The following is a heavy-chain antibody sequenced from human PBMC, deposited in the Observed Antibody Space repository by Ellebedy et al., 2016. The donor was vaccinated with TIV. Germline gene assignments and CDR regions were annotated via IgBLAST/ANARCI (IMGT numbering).Heavy chain of an antibody. D-gene: IGHD5-24*01. V-gene: IGHV4-59*12. CDR2: IYYSGST. J-gene: IGHJ4*02. Sequence: SETLSLTCTVSGGSISSYYWSWIRQPPGKGLEWIGYIYYSGSTNYNPSLKSRVTISVDTSKNQFSLRLSSVTAADTAVYYCARGLEMARQLPFDYWGQGTLGTVSS. CDR1: GGSISSYY. CDR3: ARGLEMARQLPFDY.